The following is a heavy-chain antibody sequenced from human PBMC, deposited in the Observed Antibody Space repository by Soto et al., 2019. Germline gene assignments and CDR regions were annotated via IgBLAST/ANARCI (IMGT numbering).Heavy chain of an antibody. V-gene: IGHV4-59*08. J-gene: IGHJ4*02. CDR2: IYYNGNT. CDR3: ARHATRSYDY. Sequence: SETLSLTCSVSRGSISTYYWSWIRQPPGKGLECIGYIYYNGNTNYNPSLKSRVTISVDTSKNQFTLNLNSVTAADTAVYYCARHATRSYDYWGQGTLVTVSS. CDR1: RGSISTYY.